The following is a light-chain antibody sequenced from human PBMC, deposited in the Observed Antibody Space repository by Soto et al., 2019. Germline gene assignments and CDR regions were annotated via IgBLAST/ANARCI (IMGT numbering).Light chain of an antibody. V-gene: IGKV3-11*01. CDR1: QSISSH. CDR3: HQRINWPLT. Sequence: EIVLTQSPATLSLSPGERATLSCRASQSISSHLAWYQQKPGQAPRLLIYAASNRATGMPARFSGSGSGTDFTLTISSLEPEDFAVYYCHQRINWPLTFGGGTKVEIK. CDR2: AAS. J-gene: IGKJ4*01.